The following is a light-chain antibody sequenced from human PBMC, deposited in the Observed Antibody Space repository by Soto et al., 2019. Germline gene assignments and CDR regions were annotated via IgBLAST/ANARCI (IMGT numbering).Light chain of an antibody. V-gene: IGKV3-20*01. CDR2: GAS. CDR3: QQYGTSPRT. Sequence: EIVLTQSPGTLSLSPGERATLSCRASQSVSSSYFAWYQQKPGQAPRLLIYGASSRATGIPDRFSGSGSGTDFTLTISRLEPENFAVYYCQQYGTSPRTFGQGTRWISN. CDR1: QSVSSSY. J-gene: IGKJ1*01.